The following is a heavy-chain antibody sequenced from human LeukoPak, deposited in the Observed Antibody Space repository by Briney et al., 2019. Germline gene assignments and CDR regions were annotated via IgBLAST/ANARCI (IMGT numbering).Heavy chain of an antibody. Sequence: GGSLRLSCAASGFTFSSYSMNWVRQAPGQGLEWVSSISSSSSYIYYADSVKGRFTISRDNAKNSLYLQMNSLRAEDTAVYYCAREESWAYYYGSGSYFFDYWGQGTLVTVSS. J-gene: IGHJ4*02. V-gene: IGHV3-21*01. D-gene: IGHD3-10*01. CDR1: GFTFSSYS. CDR2: ISSSSSYI. CDR3: AREESWAYYYGSGSYFFDY.